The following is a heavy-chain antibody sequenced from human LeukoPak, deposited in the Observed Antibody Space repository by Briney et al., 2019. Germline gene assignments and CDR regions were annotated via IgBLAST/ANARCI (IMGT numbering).Heavy chain of an antibody. D-gene: IGHD3-16*01. J-gene: IGHJ4*02. CDR3: ARGGTNFDY. Sequence: SETLSLTCSVSGGSISSYYWSWIRQPAGKGLECIGRIYTSGTTDYNPSLMSRVTMSVDTSKNQFSLKLSSAIAADTAVYYCARGGTNFDYWGQGTLVTVSS. CDR2: IYTSGTT. CDR1: GGSISSYY. V-gene: IGHV4-4*07.